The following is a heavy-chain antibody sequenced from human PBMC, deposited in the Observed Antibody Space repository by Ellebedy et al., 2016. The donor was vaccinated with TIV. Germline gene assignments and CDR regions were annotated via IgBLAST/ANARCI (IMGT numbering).Heavy chain of an antibody. CDR2: MNPNSGNT. V-gene: IGHV1-8*02. J-gene: IGHJ3*02. CDR1: GYTFTSYY. Sequence: ASVKVSCXASGYTFTSYYMHWVRQATGQGLEWMGWMNPNSGNTGYAQKFQGRVTMTRNTSISTAYMELSSLRSEDTAVYYCARELYDRRAFDIWGQGTMVTVSS. CDR3: ARELYDRRAFDI. D-gene: IGHD3-22*01.